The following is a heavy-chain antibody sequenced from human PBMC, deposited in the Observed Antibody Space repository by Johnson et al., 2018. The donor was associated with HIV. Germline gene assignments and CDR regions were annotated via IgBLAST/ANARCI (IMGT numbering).Heavy chain of an antibody. V-gene: IGHV3-30-3*01. CDR2: ISNDGSRK. CDR1: GFTLSNYA. J-gene: IGHJ3*02. CDR3: VQGVPNPAGAFDI. D-gene: IGHD6-19*01. Sequence: QVQLVESGGGVVQTGRSLRLSCAVSGFTLSNYAMHWVRQAPGKGLEWVAFISNDGSRKFSADSVKGRFTISKDNSKNTLYLQMNSLRPEDTAVYYCVQGVPNPAGAFDIWGRGTMVTVSS.